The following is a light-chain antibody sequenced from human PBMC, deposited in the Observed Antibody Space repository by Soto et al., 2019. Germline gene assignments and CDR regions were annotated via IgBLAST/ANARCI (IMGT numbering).Light chain of an antibody. J-gene: IGKJ3*01. V-gene: IGKV1-13*02. CDR1: QGISSA. CDR2: DAS. Sequence: GDRVTITCRASQGISSALAWYQQKPGKAPKLLIYDASSLESEVPSRFSGSGSGTDFTLTICTLQPEDFATYYCQQFNSYLWVFGPGTKVDIK. CDR3: QQFNSYLWV.